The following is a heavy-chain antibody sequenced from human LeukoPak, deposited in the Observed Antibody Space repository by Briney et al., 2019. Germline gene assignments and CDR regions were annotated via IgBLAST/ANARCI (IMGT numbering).Heavy chain of an antibody. J-gene: IGHJ6*02. CDR1: GGSISSYY. CDR2: SDYNGIT. D-gene: IGHD6-13*01. Sequence: SETLSLTCTVSGGSISSYYWSWIRQAPGKGLEWIGYSDYNGITKYNPSLKSRGTTSVDTSKNQFSLKLRSVTAADTAVYYCAREPAIATDGNFYFYGIDGLGQGTTVTVSS. V-gene: IGHV4-59*01. CDR3: AREPAIATDGNFYFYGIDG.